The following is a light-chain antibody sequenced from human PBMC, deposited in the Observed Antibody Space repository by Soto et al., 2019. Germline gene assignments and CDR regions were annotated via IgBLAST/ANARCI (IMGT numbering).Light chain of an antibody. CDR1: SSDVGGYNY. V-gene: IGLV2-14*01. CDR2: QVS. J-gene: IGLJ1*01. CDR3: SSYTSSSTYV. Sequence: QSALTQPASVSGSPGQSITISCTGTSSDVGGYNYVSWYQQHPGKAPKLMIYQVSNRPSGVSNRFSASKSGNTASLTISGLQAEDEADYYCSSYTSSSTYVFGTGTKRTVL.